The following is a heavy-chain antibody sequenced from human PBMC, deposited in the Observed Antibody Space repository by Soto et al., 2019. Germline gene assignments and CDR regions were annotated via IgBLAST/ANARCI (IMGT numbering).Heavy chain of an antibody. V-gene: IGHV4-34*01. CDR2: INHSGST. CDR3: ATGLPVDY. CDR1: GGSFSGYY. Sequence: PSETLSLTCAVYGGSFSGYYWSWIRQPPGKGLEWIGEINHSGSTNYNPSLKSRVTISVDTSKNQFSLKLSSVTAADTAVYYCATGLPVDYWGQGTLVTVSS. J-gene: IGHJ4*02.